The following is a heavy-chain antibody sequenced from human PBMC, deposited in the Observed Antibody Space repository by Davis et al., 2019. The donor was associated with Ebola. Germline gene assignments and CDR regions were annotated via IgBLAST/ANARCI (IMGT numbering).Heavy chain of an antibody. J-gene: IGHJ3*02. Sequence: GESLKISCAASGFTFSSYGMHWVRQAPGKGLEWVAVIWYDGSNKYYADSVKGRFTISRDNSKNTLYLQMNGLRVEDTAIYYCAKDTSNIWFDIWGQGTNVTVSS. CDR3: AKDTSNIWFDI. D-gene: IGHD1-26*01. CDR1: GFTFSSYG. CDR2: IWYDGSNK. V-gene: IGHV3-33*06.